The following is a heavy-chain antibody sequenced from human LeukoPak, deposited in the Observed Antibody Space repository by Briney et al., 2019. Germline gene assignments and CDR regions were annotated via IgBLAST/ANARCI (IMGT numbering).Heavy chain of an antibody. CDR3: ARHDYGDYGGGVEDY. J-gene: IGHJ4*02. CDR1: GFTFSSYG. D-gene: IGHD4-17*01. CDR2: ISGSGGST. V-gene: IGHV3-23*01. Sequence: GGSLRLSCAASGFTFSSYGMSWVRQAPGKGLEWVSAISGSGGSTYYADSVKGRFTISRDNSKNTLYLQMNSLRAEDTAVYYWARHDYGDYGGGVEDYWGQGTLVTVSS.